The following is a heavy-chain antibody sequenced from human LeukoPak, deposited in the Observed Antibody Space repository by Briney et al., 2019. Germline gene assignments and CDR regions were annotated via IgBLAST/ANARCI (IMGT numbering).Heavy chain of an antibody. D-gene: IGHD6-19*01. CDR3: ARVGGTGWYHDDY. J-gene: IGHJ4*02. CDR1: GFTFSHYT. CDR2: ITALSSYI. V-gene: IGHV3-21*01. Sequence: GGSLRLSCAASGFTFSHYTVNWVRQAPGKGLEWVSSITALSSYIYYADSVKGRFTISRDNANNSLYLQMTSLRAEDTAVYYCARVGGTGWYHDDYWGQGTLVTVSS.